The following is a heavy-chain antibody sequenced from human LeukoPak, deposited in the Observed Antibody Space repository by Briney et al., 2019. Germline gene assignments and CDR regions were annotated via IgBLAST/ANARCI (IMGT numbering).Heavy chain of an antibody. CDR3: ARVSSNYYTYYMDV. CDR2: IFYSGST. CDR1: GGSMSSNIYY. V-gene: IGHV4-61*05. D-gene: IGHD5/OR15-5a*01. J-gene: IGHJ6*03. Sequence: SETLSLTCSVSGGSMSSNIYYWGWIRQQPGKGLEWIGYIFYSGSTYYNPSLRSRLTISVDTSKNQFSLKLSSVTAADTAVYYCARVSSNYYTYYMDVWGKGTPVTVSS.